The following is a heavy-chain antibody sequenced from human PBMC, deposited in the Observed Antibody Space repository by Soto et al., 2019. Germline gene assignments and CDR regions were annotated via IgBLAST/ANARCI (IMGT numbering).Heavy chain of an antibody. CDR3: VKDVGYGFILFDY. D-gene: IGHD3-16*01. CDR2: VNGGGDST. Sequence: PGGSLRLSCAASGFTFSSYAMTWVRQAPGKGLEWVSTVNGGGDSTHYADSVKGRFSIFRDNSKNTVYLQMNSLRAEDTAIYYCVKDVGYGFILFDYWGQGTLVTVSS. J-gene: IGHJ4*02. V-gene: IGHV3-23*01. CDR1: GFTFSSYA.